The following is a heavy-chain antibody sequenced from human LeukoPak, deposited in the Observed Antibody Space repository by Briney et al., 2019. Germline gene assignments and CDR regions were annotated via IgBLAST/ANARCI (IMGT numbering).Heavy chain of an antibody. V-gene: IGHV4-28*01. CDR2: IYYSGST. J-gene: IGHJ4*02. CDR1: GYSISSSNW. D-gene: IGHD6-13*01. Sequence: PSDTLSLTCGVSGYSISSSNWWGWVRQPPGKGLEWIWYIYYSGSTDYNPSLKSRVTMSVDTSKNQFSLKLISVTAMDTAVYYCARGSYSSSWYSPTFDYWGQGTLVTVSS. CDR3: ARGSYSSSWYSPTFDY.